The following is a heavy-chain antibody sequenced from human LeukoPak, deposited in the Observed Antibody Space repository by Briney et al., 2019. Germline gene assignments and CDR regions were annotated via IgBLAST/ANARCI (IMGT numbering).Heavy chain of an antibody. CDR1: GFTFSSYV. CDR3: ANDAEGIKVAGTHFW. D-gene: IGHD6-19*01. V-gene: IGHV3-30*18. CDR2: ISSDGINK. Sequence: PGRSLRLSCAASGFTFSSYVMHWVRQAPGKGLEWVAVISSDGINKYYADSVKGRFTISRDNSKNTLYLQMNSLRAEDRAVYYCANDAEGIKVAGTHFWWGQGTLVTVSS. J-gene: IGHJ4*02.